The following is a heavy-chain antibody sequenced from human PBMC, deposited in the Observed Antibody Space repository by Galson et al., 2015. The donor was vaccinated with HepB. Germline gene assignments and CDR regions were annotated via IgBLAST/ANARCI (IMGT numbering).Heavy chain of an antibody. Sequence: SLRLSCAASGFTFSTYEMNWVRQAPGKGLEWVSYISGSGSTMFYADSVKGRFTISRDNAKNSLYLQMNSLRAEDTAVYYCARDTVYGDCWDYWGQGALVTVSS. CDR3: ARDTVYGDCWDY. CDR1: GFTFSTYE. CDR2: ISGSGSTM. J-gene: IGHJ4*02. D-gene: IGHD4-17*01. V-gene: IGHV3-48*03.